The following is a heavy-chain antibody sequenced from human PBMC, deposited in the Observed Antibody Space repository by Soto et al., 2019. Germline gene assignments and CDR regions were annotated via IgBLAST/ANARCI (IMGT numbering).Heavy chain of an antibody. Sequence: GGSLRLSCAASGLTFSSYAMSWVRQAPGKGLEWVSIISGSGGSTYYADSVKGRFTISRDNSKNTLYLQMNSLRAEDTAVYYCAKSVGHLWSGYPSDERGQGTLVTGSS. D-gene: IGHD3-3*02. CDR2: ISGSGGST. J-gene: IGHJ4*02. CDR1: GLTFSSYA. CDR3: AKSVGHLWSGYPSDE. V-gene: IGHV3-23*01.